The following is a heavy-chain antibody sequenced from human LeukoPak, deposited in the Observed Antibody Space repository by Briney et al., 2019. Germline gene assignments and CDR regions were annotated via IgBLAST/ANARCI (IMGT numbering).Heavy chain of an antibody. CDR1: GFTFSSYG. Sequence: GGSLRLSCAASGFTFSSYGMHWVRQAPGKGLEWVAFIRYDGSNKYYADSVKGRFTISRDNSKNTLYLQMNSLRAEDTAVYYCLGSGRVGKYYFDYWGQGTLVTVSS. CDR3: LGSGRVGKYYFDY. V-gene: IGHV3-30*02. CDR2: IRYDGSNK. D-gene: IGHD3-10*01. J-gene: IGHJ4*02.